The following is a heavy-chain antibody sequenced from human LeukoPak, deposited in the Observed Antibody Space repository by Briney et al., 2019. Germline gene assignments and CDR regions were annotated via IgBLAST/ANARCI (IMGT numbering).Heavy chain of an antibody. CDR1: GGSFSGYY. D-gene: IGHD3-9*01. J-gene: IGHJ4*02. Sequence: PSETLSLTCAVSGGSFSGYYWSWIRQPPGKGLEWIGEINHSGSTNYNPSLKSRVTMSVDTSKNQFSLKLSSVTAADTAVYYCARRVRYFTYYFDYWGQGTLVTVSS. CDR2: INHSGST. CDR3: ARRVRYFTYYFDY. V-gene: IGHV4-34*01.